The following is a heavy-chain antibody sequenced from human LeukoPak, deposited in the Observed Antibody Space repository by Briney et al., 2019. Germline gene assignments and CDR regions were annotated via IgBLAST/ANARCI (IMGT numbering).Heavy chain of an antibody. D-gene: IGHD3-3*01. V-gene: IGHV3-48*01. Sequence: GGSLRLSCAASGFTFSSYSMNWVRQAPGKGLEWVSYISSSSSTIYYADSVKGRFTISRDNAKNSLYLQMNSLRAEDTAVYYCARGVYDFWSGYYGLFDYWGQGTLVTVSS. CDR1: GFTFSSYS. J-gene: IGHJ4*02. CDR3: ARGVYDFWSGYYGLFDY. CDR2: ISSSSSTI.